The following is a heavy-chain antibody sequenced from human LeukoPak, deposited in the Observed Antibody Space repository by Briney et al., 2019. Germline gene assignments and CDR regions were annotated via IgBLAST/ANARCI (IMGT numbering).Heavy chain of an antibody. J-gene: IGHJ4*02. D-gene: IGHD5-18*01. V-gene: IGHV3-23*01. Sequence: PGGSLRLFCAASGFIFRSYAVSWVRQAPGKGLVWVSAISGSGGSTYYADSVKGRFTISRDNSKNTLYQQMNSLRAEDTAVYYCAKEGQLWAQGSDYWGQGTLVTVSS. CDR3: AKEGQLWAQGSDY. CDR2: ISGSGGST. CDR1: GFIFRSYA.